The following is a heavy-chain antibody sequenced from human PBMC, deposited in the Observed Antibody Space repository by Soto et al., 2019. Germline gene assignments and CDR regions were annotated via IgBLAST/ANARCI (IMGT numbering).Heavy chain of an antibody. CDR3: ARDRGDCSGGSCYFKPYNWFDP. Sequence: KTSETLSLTCTVSGGSISSGDYYWSWIRQPPGKGLEWIGYIYYSGSTYYNPSLKSRVTISVDTSKNQFSLKLSSVTAADTAVYYCARDRGDCSGGSCYFKPYNWFDPWGQGTLVTVSS. J-gene: IGHJ5*02. CDR1: GGSISSGDYY. CDR2: IYYSGST. D-gene: IGHD2-15*01. V-gene: IGHV4-30-4*01.